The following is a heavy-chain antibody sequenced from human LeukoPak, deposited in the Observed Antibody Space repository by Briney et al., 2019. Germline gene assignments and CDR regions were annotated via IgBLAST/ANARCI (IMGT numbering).Heavy chain of an antibody. CDR3: ARDPGRYCGGDCYSARGHEGDVRDY. CDR1: GFTFSSYW. Sequence: GGSLRLSCAASGFTFSSYWMHWVRQAPGKGLVWVSRINSDGSSTSYADSVKGRFTISRDNAKNTLYLQMNSLRAEDTAVYYCARDPGRYCGGDCYSARGHEGDVRDYWGQGTLVTVSS. J-gene: IGHJ4*02. D-gene: IGHD2-21*02. CDR2: INSDGSST. V-gene: IGHV3-74*01.